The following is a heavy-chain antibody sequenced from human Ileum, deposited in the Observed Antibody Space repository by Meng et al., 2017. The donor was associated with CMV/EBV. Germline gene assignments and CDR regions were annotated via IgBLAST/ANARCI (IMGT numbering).Heavy chain of an antibody. V-gene: IGHV7-4-1*02. CDR1: GYNFTSHN. CDR2: IDTSTGNP. D-gene: IGHD1-26*01. J-gene: IGHJ4*02. Sequence: QVQLVQSGSELKKPGASVTVSCKASGYNFTSHNIIWVRQAPGQGPEWMGWIDTSTGNPTYAQGSIGRFVFFFDMSVSTTYVQISSLKAEDTAVYYCARDGLSGRYFDYWGQGTLVTVSS. CDR3: ARDGLSGRYFDY.